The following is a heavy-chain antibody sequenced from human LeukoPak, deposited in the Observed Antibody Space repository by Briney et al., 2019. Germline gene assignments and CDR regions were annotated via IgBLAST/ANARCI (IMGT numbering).Heavy chain of an antibody. Sequence: ASVKVSCKASGYTFTGYYMHWARQAPGQGLEWMGWINPNSGGTNYAQKFQGRVTMTRDTSISTAYMELSRLRSDDTAVYYCAREVQLWLEGGDYWGQGTLVTVSS. CDR3: AREVQLWLEGGDY. CDR2: INPNSGGT. J-gene: IGHJ4*02. CDR1: GYTFTGYY. V-gene: IGHV1-2*02. D-gene: IGHD5-18*01.